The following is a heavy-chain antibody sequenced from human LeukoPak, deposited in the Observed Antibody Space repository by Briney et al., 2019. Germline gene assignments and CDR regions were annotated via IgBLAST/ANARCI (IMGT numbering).Heavy chain of an antibody. CDR1: GFTFSSYA. J-gene: IGHJ2*01. V-gene: IGHV3-30-3*01. CDR3: ARDRNYYGSGLYWYFDL. Sequence: GGSLRLSCAASGFTFSSYAMHWVRQAPGKGLEWVAVISYDGSNKYYADSVKGRCTISRDNSKNTLYLQMNSLRAEDTAVYYCARDRNYYGSGLYWYFDLWGRGTLVTVSS. D-gene: IGHD3-10*01. CDR2: ISYDGSNK.